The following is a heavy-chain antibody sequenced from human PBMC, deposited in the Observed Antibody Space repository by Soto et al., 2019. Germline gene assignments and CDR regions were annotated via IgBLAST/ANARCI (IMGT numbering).Heavy chain of an antibody. J-gene: IGHJ6*02. Sequence: QVQLQESGPGLVKPSETLSLTCTVSGGSISSYYWSWIRQPPGKGLEWIGYIYYSGSTNYNPSLKSPVTISVDTSKNQFSLKLSSVTAADTAVYYCARSHCSSTSCYYYYYGMDVWGQGTTVTVSS. CDR2: IYYSGST. D-gene: IGHD2-2*01. CDR3: ARSHCSSTSCYYYYYGMDV. V-gene: IGHV4-59*01. CDR1: GGSISSYY.